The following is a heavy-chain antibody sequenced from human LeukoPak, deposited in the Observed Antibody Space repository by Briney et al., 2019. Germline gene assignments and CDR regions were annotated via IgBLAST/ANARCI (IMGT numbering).Heavy chain of an antibody. CDR1: GLTFSNYG. D-gene: IGHD1-1*01. Sequence: QPGGSLRLSCAASGLTFSNYGMHWVRQAPGKGLEWLAFIRYDGSEKIYADSVKGRFTISRDNSRDTLYLQMNSLRAEDTAVYYCAEDQQLEPFHYWGRGTLVAVSS. J-gene: IGHJ4*02. V-gene: IGHV3-30*02. CDR2: IRYDGSEK. CDR3: AEDQQLEPFHY.